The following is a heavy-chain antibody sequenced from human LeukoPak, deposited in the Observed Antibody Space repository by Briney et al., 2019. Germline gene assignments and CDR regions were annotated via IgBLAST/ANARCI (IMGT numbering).Heavy chain of an antibody. D-gene: IGHD3-10*01. CDR1: GFTFNIYL. V-gene: IGHV3-23*01. CDR2: LFTAGGRT. J-gene: IGHJ4*02. Sequence: GGSLRLSCAASGFTFNIYLMSWVRQAPGKGLEWVSVLFTAGGRTLYADSVKGRFTISGDTSRTTLYLQMNGLIAEDTAVYYCAKECDYSPGHKFDLWGQGTLVTVSS. CDR3: AKECDYSPGHKFDL.